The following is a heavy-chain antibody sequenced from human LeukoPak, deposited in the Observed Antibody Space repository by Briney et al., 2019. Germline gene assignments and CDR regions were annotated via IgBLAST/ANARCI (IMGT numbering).Heavy chain of an antibody. CDR3: ARQTGSGLFILP. J-gene: IGHJ4*02. CDR1: GVSISSSNSY. V-gene: IGHV4-39*01. CDR2: IYYSGNT. Sequence: PSETLSLTCTVSGVSISSSNSYWGWIRQPPGKGLEWIGSIYYSGNTYYNASLKSQVSISIDTSKNRFSLKLTSVTAADTAVYYCARQTGSGLFILPGGQGTLVTVSS. D-gene: IGHD3/OR15-3a*01.